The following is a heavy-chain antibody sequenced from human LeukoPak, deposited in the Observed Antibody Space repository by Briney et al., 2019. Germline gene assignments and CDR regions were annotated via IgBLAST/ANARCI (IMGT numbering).Heavy chain of an antibody. Sequence: ASVKVSCKASGYTFTTYAMHWVRQAPGQRLEWMGWINAGNGNTKYSQKFQGRVTITRDTSASTAYMKLSSLRSEDTAVYYCAGESSSGCYDYWGQGTLVTVSS. CDR2: INAGNGNT. D-gene: IGHD6-19*01. V-gene: IGHV1-3*01. CDR3: AGESSSGCYDY. J-gene: IGHJ4*02. CDR1: GYTFTTYA.